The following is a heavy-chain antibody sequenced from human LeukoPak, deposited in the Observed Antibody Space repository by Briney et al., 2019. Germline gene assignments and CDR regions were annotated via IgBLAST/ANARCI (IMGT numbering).Heavy chain of an antibody. Sequence: PSETLSLTCTVSGVSISSSNSYWGWIRQPPGKGLEWIGSIYYSGNTYYNASLKSQVSISIDTSKNQFSLKLSSVTAADTAVYYCAREGPSQYYGEGMGYFDYWGQGTLVTVSS. CDR1: GVSISSSNSY. V-gene: IGHV4-39*02. CDR3: AREGPSQYYGEGMGYFDY. D-gene: IGHD4-17*01. CDR2: IYYSGNT. J-gene: IGHJ4*02.